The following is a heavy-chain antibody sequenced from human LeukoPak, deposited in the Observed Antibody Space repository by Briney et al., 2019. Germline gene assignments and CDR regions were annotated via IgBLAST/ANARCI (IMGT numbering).Heavy chain of an antibody. CDR1: GYSFFCYW. V-gene: IGHV5-51*01. J-gene: IGHJ5*02. D-gene: IGHD1-1*01. CDR2: IYPDDSNA. CDR3: ARFSGSSLDQNWFDP. Sequence: GESLEISFKGFGYSFFCYWIGWVRPMLGKGLEWMGIIYPDDSNAIYSPSFQGQVTISADKSITTAYLQWSALKPSDTAMYYCARFSGSSLDQNWFDPWGQGTLVTVSS.